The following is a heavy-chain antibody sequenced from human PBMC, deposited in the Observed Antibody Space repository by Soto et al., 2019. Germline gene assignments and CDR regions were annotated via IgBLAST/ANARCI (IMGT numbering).Heavy chain of an antibody. D-gene: IGHD1-7*01. J-gene: IGHJ6*03. V-gene: IGHV3-53*04. Sequence: EVQLVESGGGLVQPGGSLRLSCAASGFTVSSNYMSWVRQAPGKGLEWVSVIYSGGSTYYADSVKGRFTISRHNSKNTLYLQMNSLRAEDTAVYYCARDRTSAENYPYYYYMDVWGKGTTVTVSS. CDR3: ARDRTSAENYPYYYYMDV. CDR2: IYSGGST. CDR1: GFTVSSNY.